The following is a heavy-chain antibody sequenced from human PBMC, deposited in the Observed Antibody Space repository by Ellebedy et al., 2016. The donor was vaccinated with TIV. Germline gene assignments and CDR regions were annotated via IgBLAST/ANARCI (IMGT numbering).Heavy chain of an antibody. Sequence: GESLKISCVGSGFTFRTYSFNWVRQAPGKGLEWISYISSNPNITYYVDSVKGRFTISRDNAKNSVYLQMNGLRDDDTAVYFCTRGLGTGYWGQGTVVTVSS. CDR3: TRGLGTGY. CDR2: ISSNPNIT. D-gene: IGHD7-27*01. J-gene: IGHJ4*02. V-gene: IGHV3-48*02. CDR1: GFTFRTYS.